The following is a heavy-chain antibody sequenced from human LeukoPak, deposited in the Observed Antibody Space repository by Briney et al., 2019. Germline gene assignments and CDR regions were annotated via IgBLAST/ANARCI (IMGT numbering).Heavy chain of an antibody. J-gene: IGHJ3*02. V-gene: IGHV3-23*01. CDR3: AKVLYSSSWYGAFDI. D-gene: IGHD6-13*01. CDR2: ISGSGGST. Sequence: GGSLRLSCAASGFTFSSYPMSWVRQAPGKGLEGVSAISGSGGSTYYADSVKGRFTISRDNSKNTLYLQTNSLRAEDTAVYYCAKVLYSSSWYGAFDIWGQGTMVTVSS. CDR1: GFTFSSYP.